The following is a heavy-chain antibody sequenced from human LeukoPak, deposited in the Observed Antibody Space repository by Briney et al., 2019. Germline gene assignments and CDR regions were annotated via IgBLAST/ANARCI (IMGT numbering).Heavy chain of an antibody. CDR1: GGSISSSNYY. D-gene: IGHD3-10*01. CDR2: IFYTGST. J-gene: IGHJ4*02. CDR3: ARRRGIITFDC. Sequence: ASETLSLTCTVSGGSISSSNYYWGWIRQPPGKGLEWIGSIFYTGSTLYNKSLKSRVTISVDTSKNQFSLKLSSVTAADTAVYYWARRRGIITFDCWARGPLVTVSS. V-gene: IGHV4-39*01.